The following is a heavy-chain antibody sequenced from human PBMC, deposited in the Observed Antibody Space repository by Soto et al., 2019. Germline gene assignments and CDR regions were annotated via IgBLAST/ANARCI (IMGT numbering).Heavy chain of an antibody. J-gene: IGHJ5*01. V-gene: IGHV1-69*08. CDR1: GGTFSSYT. CDR2: IIPILGTA. D-gene: IGHD6-13*01. Sequence: ASVKVSCKASGGTFSSYTISWVRQAPGQGLEWMGRIIPILGTANYAQKFQGRVTITADKSTSTAHMELSSLRSEDTAVYYCARSRSWSYKWGDSWGQGALVTVAS. CDR3: ARSRSWSYKWGDS.